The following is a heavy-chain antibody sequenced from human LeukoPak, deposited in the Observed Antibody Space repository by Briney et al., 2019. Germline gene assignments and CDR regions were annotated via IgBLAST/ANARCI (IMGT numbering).Heavy chain of an antibody. V-gene: IGHV3-74*01. J-gene: IGHJ3*02. CDR1: GNYW. Sequence: GGSLRLSCAASGNYWMHWVRQAPGKGLVWVSHINSDGSWTSYADSVKGRFTISRDNSKNTLYLQMNSLRAEDTAVYYCGKNRYSGSLSPFDIWGQGTMVTVSS. CDR2: INSDGSWT. D-gene: IGHD1-26*01. CDR3: GKNRYSGSLSPFDI.